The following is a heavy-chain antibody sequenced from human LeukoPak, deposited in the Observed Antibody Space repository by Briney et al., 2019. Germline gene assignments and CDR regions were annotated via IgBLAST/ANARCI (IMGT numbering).Heavy chain of an antibody. CDR3: ARGQVPAARGYNWFDP. Sequence: SETLSLTCAVYGWSFNDYYWNWIRPPPGKGLEWIGEINARGDTNYNPSLKSRVTISVDTSKKQFSLRLTSMIAADTALYYCARGQVPAARGYNWFDPWGQGTLVTVSS. V-gene: IGHV4-34*01. J-gene: IGHJ5*02. CDR1: GWSFNDYY. D-gene: IGHD2-2*01. CDR2: INARGDT.